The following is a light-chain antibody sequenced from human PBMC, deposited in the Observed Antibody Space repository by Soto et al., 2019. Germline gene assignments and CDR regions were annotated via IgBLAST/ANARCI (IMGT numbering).Light chain of an antibody. CDR2: DAS. Sequence: EIVLTQSPATLSLSPGERATLSCRASQSLSSYLAWYQQKPGQAPRLLIYDASNRATGIPARFSGSGSGTDFSLTISSLEPEDFAVYYCQQRSHWPRTFGQGTKVEIK. CDR3: QQRSHWPRT. CDR1: QSLSSY. V-gene: IGKV3-11*01. J-gene: IGKJ1*01.